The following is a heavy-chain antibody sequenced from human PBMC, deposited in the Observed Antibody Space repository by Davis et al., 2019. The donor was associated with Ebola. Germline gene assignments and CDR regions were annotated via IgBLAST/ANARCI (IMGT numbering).Heavy chain of an antibody. V-gene: IGHV3-7*01. CDR3: ARGVSNPSYYYYGMDV. CDR1: GFTFSSYW. Sequence: GESLKISCAASGFTFSSYWMSWVRQAPGKGLEWVANIKQDGSEKYYVDSVKGRFTISRDNAKNSLYLQMNSLRAEDTAVYYCARGVSNPSYYYYGMDVWGQGTTVTVSS. J-gene: IGHJ6*02. CDR2: IKQDGSEK.